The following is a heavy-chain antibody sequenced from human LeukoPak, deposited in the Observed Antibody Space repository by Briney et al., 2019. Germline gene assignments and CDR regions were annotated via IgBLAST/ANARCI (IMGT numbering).Heavy chain of an antibody. Sequence: GASVKVSCKASGYTFTSYAMHWVRQAPGQRLEWMGWINAGNGNTKYPQKLQGRVTITRDTSASTAYMELSSLRSEDTAVYYCARDPITGLDYWGQGTLVTVSS. CDR2: INAGNGNT. J-gene: IGHJ4*02. D-gene: IGHD1-14*01. CDR1: GYTFTSYA. CDR3: ARDPITGLDY. V-gene: IGHV1-3*01.